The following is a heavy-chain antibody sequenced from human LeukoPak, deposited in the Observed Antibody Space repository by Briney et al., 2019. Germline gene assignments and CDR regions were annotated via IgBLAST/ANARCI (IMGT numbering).Heavy chain of an antibody. V-gene: IGHV3-23*01. CDR1: GFTFSSYA. CDR2: ISGSGGST. CDR3: AKDGEVTMIVVPVAPDY. Sequence: GGSLRLSCAASGFTFSSYAMSWVRQAPGKGLEWVSAISGSGGSTYYADSVKGRFTISRDNSKNTLYLQMNSLRAEDTAVYCCAKDGEVTMIVVPVAPDYWGQGTLVTVSS. D-gene: IGHD3-22*01. J-gene: IGHJ4*02.